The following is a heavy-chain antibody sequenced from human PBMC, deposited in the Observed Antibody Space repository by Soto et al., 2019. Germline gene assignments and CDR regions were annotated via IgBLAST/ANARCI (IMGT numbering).Heavy chain of an antibody. CDR2: INNAGTT. CDR1: GFDASVNF. CDR3: VRENYSYGMDV. J-gene: IGHJ6*02. Sequence: EVQLVESGGTLVQPGGSLKLSCAASGFDASVNFMTWVRQAPGKGLEWVTAINNAGTTFYADSVKGRFSIPRDDSKNTLYIQMNSLRVEDTAMYYCVRENYSYGMDVWGQGTAVTVSS. V-gene: IGHV3-66*01.